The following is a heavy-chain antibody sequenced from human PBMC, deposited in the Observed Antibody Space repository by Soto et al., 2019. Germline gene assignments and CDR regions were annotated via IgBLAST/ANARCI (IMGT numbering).Heavy chain of an antibody. CDR3: ARSPSRNWFDP. CDR1: GGSISSYY. Sequence: QVQLQESGPGLVKPSETLSLTCTVSGGSISSYYWSWVRQPPGKGLEWIGYISNSGSTNYNPPLKSPVTISIDTSKNQFSLKLSSVTAADTAVYYCARSPSRNWFDPWGQGTLVTVSS. J-gene: IGHJ5*02. CDR2: ISNSGST. V-gene: IGHV4-59*01.